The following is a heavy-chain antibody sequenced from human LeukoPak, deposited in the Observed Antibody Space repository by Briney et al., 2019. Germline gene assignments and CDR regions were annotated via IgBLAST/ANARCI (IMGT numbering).Heavy chain of an antibody. CDR2: ISSSGSTI. CDR3: ARLEYYYVSGNYYKLFDY. J-gene: IGHJ4*02. Sequence: GGSLRLSCAASGFTFSSYAMSWVRQAPGKGLEWVSDISSSGSTIYFADSVKGRFTISRDNAKNSLYLQMNSLRDEDTAVYYCARLEYYYVSGNYYKLFDYWGQGTLVTVCS. D-gene: IGHD3-10*01. V-gene: IGHV3-48*02. CDR1: GFTFSSYA.